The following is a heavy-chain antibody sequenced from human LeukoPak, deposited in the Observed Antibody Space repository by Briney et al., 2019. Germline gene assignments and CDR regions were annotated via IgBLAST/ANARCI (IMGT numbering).Heavy chain of an antibody. D-gene: IGHD3-16*01. CDR3: AREDYDYVWGSSRFDP. CDR2: IYYSGST. V-gene: IGHV4-31*03. J-gene: IGHJ5*02. CDR1: GGSISSGGYY. Sequence: SETLPLTCTVSGGSISSGGYYWSWIRQHPGKGLEWIGYIYYSGSTYYNPSLKSRVTISVDTSKNQFSLKLSSVTAADTAVYYCAREDYDYVWGSSRFDPWGQGTLVTVSS.